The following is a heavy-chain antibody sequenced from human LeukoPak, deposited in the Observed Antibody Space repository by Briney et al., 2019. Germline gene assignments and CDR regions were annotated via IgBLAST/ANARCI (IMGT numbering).Heavy chain of an antibody. CDR1: GGSISSSSYY. CDR3: ARHRRDVVVVPAARGFDY. CDR2: IYYSGST. D-gene: IGHD2-2*01. J-gene: IGHJ4*02. Sequence: PSETLSLTCTVSGGSISSSSYYWGWIRQPPGKGLEWIGSIYYSGSTYYNPSLKSRVTISVDTSKNQFSLKLSSVTAADTAVYYCARHRRDVVVVPAARGFDYWGQGTLVTVSS. V-gene: IGHV4-39*01.